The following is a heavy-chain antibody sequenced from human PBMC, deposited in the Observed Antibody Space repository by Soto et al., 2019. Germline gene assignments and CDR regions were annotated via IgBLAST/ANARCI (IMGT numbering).Heavy chain of an antibody. Sequence: EVQLLGSGGGWLQPGGSLRLSCAASGFTFSSYAMNWVRQAPGKGLEWVSGITGSGAGSYYSDSVKGRFTISRDNSKNTLYLQMNSLRAEDTAVYYCAKAYSNSWPNDWFDPWGQGTLVTVSS. V-gene: IGHV3-23*01. D-gene: IGHD6-13*01. CDR1: GFTFSSYA. J-gene: IGHJ5*02. CDR3: AKAYSNSWPNDWFDP. CDR2: ITGSGAGS.